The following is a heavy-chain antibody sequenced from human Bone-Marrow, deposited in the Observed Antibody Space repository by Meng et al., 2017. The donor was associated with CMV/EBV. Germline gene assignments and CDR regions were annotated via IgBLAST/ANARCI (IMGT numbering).Heavy chain of an antibody. V-gene: IGHV3-23*01. J-gene: IGHJ4*02. CDR3: ARGSGCSSTSCYAFDY. D-gene: IGHD2-2*01. Sequence: LSLTCAASGFTFSSYAMSWVRQAPGKGLEWVSAISGSGGSTYYADSVKGRFTISRDNAKNSLYLQMKSLRAEDTAVYYCARGSGCSSTSCYAFDYWGQGTLVTVPS. CDR2: ISGSGGST. CDR1: GFTFSSYA.